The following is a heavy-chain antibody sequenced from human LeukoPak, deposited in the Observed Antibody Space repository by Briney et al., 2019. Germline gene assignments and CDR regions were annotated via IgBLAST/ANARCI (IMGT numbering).Heavy chain of an antibody. D-gene: IGHD1-26*01. CDR3: ARSGSSAPSKHFDY. Sequence: KPSETLSLTCAVYGVSFSGYYWNWIRQPPGKGLEWIGEINHSGSTNYNPSLKSRVTISVDTSKNQFSLKLSSVTAADTAVYYCARSGSSAPSKHFDYWGQGTLVTVSS. J-gene: IGHJ4*02. CDR2: INHSGST. V-gene: IGHV4-34*01. CDR1: GVSFSGYY.